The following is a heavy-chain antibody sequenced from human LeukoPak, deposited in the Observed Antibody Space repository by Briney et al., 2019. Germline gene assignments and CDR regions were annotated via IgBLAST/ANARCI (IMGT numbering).Heavy chain of an antibody. CDR3: ARDKGTFAFDI. CDR1: GFTVSSNY. D-gene: IGHD3-10*01. Sequence: GGSLRLSCAASGFTVSSNYMSWVRQAPGKGLEWVSVLYSGGSTYYADSVKGRFTISRDNSKNTVYLQMNSLRGEDTAVFYCARDKGTFAFDICGQGTMVTVSS. CDR2: LYSGGST. J-gene: IGHJ3*02. V-gene: IGHV3-53*01.